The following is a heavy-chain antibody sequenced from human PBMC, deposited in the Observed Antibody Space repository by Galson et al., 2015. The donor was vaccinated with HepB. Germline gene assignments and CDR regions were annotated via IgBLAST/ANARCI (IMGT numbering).Heavy chain of an antibody. D-gene: IGHD5-18*01. J-gene: IGHJ4*02. CDR2: IKPDGSQK. V-gene: IGHV3-7*05. Sequence: LRLSCAASGFTFSSYWMNWVRQAPGKGLEWVANIKPDGSQKYYVDSVKGRFTISRDNAKNSLFLQMNSLRAEDTAVYYCTRIAMVPYFDYWGQGTLVTVSS. CDR3: TRIAMVPYFDY. CDR1: GFTFSSYW.